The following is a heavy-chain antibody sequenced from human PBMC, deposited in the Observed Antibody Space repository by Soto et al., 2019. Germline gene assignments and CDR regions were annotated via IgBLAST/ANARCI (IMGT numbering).Heavy chain of an antibody. CDR1: GYTFTSYG. CDR3: ARASPPHYDYVWGSYRPTNWFDP. Sequence: GASVKVSCKASGYTFTSYGISWVRQAPGQGLEWMGWISAYNGNTNYAQELQGRVTMTTDTSTSTAYMELRSLRSDDTAVYYCARASPPHYDYVWGSYRPTNWFDPWGQGTLVTVSS. D-gene: IGHD3-16*02. J-gene: IGHJ5*02. CDR2: ISAYNGNT. V-gene: IGHV1-18*01.